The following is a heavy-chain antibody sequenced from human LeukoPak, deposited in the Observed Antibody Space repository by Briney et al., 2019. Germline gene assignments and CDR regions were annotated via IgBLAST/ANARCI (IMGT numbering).Heavy chain of an antibody. J-gene: IGHJ3*02. CDR1: AGTSSSYA. V-gene: IGHV1-69*05. D-gene: IGHD4/OR15-4a*01. CDR3: ARGYGGNDNDAFDI. CDR2: IIPIFVTA. Sequence: SCKASAGTSSSYAISWVRQAPGQGLEWMGRIIPIFVTANYAKKFQGRVTITTDESTSTAYMELSSLRSEDTAVYYCARGYGGNDNDAFDIWGQGTMVTVSS.